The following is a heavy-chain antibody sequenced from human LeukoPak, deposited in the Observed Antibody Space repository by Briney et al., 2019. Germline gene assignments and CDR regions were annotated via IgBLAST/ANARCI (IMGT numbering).Heavy chain of an antibody. V-gene: IGHV3-21*01. CDR3: ARGTMFPYYFDY. Sequence: GGSLRLSCAASGFTFSTFAMNWVRQAPGKGLEWVSSISSSSSYIYYADSLKGRFTISRDNAKNSLYLQMNSLRAEDTAVYYCARGTMFPYYFDYWGQGTLVTVSS. CDR1: GFTFSTFA. J-gene: IGHJ4*02. CDR2: ISSSSSYI. D-gene: IGHD3-10*02.